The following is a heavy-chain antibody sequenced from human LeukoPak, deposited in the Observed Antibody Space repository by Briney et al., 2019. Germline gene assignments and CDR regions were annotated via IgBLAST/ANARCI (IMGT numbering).Heavy chain of an antibody. V-gene: IGHV4-30-4*08. D-gene: IGHD2-15*01. Sequence: PSETLSLTCTVSGVSVNNGNHYWTWLRQPPGKGLEWIGYIYYSGSTYYNPSLKSRLTISIDTSKNQFSLKLTSVTAADTAVYYCARAGYCSGSTCYSWFFDLWGRGTLVTVSS. CDR2: IYYSGST. J-gene: IGHJ2*01. CDR3: ARAGYCSGSTCYSWFFDL. CDR1: GVSVNNGNHY.